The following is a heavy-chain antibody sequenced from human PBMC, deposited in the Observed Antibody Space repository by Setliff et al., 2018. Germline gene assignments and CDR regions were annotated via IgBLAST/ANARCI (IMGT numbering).Heavy chain of an antibody. CDR1: GYKFTNYG. D-gene: IGHD3-22*01. CDR3: ARINFYVSSGYYYAPDY. J-gene: IGHJ4*02. Sequence: ASVKVSCKASGYKFTNYGITWVRQAPGQGLEWMGWVFPKTGNTNYAHKLQGRVTMTTDTSTGTAYMELGSLTSDDTAIYYCARINFYVSSGYYYAPDYWGPGTLVTVSS. CDR2: VFPKTGNT. V-gene: IGHV1-18*01.